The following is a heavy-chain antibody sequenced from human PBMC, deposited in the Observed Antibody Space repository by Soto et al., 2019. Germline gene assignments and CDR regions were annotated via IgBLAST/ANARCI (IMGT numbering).Heavy chain of an antibody. CDR1: GGSISSSSYY. Sequence: SETLSLTCTVSGGSISSSSYYWGWIRQPPGKGLEWIGSIYYSGSTYYNPSLKSRVTISVDTSKNQFSLKLSSVTAADTAVYYCASSDSSGYSYYYYGMDVWGQGTTVTVSS. V-gene: IGHV4-39*01. CDR2: IYYSGST. J-gene: IGHJ6*02. D-gene: IGHD3-22*01. CDR3: ASSDSSGYSYYYYGMDV.